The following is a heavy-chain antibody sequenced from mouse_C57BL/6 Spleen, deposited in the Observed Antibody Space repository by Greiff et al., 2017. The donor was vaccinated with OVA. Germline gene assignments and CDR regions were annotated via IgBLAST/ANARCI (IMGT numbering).Heavy chain of an antibody. V-gene: IGHV14-4*01. CDR3: TSGGEFDY. J-gene: IGHJ2*01. CDR2: IDPENGAT. Sequence: VQLKQSGAELVRPGASVKLSCTASGFNIKDDYMHWVKQRPEQGLEWIGWIDPENGATEYASKFQGKATISADTSSNTAYLQLSSLTSKDTAVYYCTSGGEFDYWGQGTTLTVSS. CDR1: GFNIKDDY.